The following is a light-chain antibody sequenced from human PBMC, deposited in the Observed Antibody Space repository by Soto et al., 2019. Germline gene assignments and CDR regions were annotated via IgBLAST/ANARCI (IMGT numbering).Light chain of an antibody. J-gene: IGKJ5*01. Sequence: DIHFTQSSSFLSASVGDRVTITCRASQGISSYLAWYQQKPGKAPKLLIYAASTLQSGVPSRFSGSGSGTEFTLTISSLQPEDFATYYCQQLNSYLITFGQGTRLEIK. V-gene: IGKV1-9*01. CDR2: AAS. CDR3: QQLNSYLIT. CDR1: QGISSY.